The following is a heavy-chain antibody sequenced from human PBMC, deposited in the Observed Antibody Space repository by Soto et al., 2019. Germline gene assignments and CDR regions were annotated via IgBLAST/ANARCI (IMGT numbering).Heavy chain of an antibody. Sequence: PSETLSLTCTVSGGSISSYDWSWIRQPPGKGLEWIGYIYYSGSTNYNPSLKSRVTISVDTSKNQFSLKLSSVTAADTAVYYFARHSVDPGWLRFMIFDYWGQGTLVPVSS. V-gene: IGHV4-59*08. D-gene: IGHD5-12*01. J-gene: IGHJ4*02. CDR1: GGSISSYD. CDR3: ARHSVDPGWLRFMIFDY. CDR2: IYYSGST.